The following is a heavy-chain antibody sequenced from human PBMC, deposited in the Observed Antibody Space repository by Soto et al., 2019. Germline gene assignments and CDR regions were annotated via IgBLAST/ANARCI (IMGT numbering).Heavy chain of an antibody. J-gene: IGHJ4*02. V-gene: IGHV3-30*19. D-gene: IGHD6-19*01. CDR3: ARDNSPYSSGWHNRHFDY. CDR1: AFTFSNYG. Sequence: QVQLVESGGGVVQPGRSLRLSCAASAFTFSNYGMHWVRQAPGKGLEWVAVISYDGSNKYYADSVKGRFIISRDNSKNTLYLQMNSLRAEDTAVYYCARDNSPYSSGWHNRHFDYWGQGTLVTVSS. CDR2: ISYDGSNK.